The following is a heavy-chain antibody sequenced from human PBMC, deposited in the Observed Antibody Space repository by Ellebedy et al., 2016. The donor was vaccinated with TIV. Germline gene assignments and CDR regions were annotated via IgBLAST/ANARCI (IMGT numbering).Heavy chain of an antibody. CDR1: GFTFRSYA. Sequence: GGSLRPSCAASGFTFRSYAMHWVRQAPGKGLEWVALVSYDGSSNYYAHSVKGRFIIPRDTSKNTLSLQMNSLRVEDSAVYYCARDAVQWYIYVVGVWGQGTTVTVSS. CDR2: VSYDGSSN. V-gene: IGHV3-30*03. D-gene: IGHD1-1*01. CDR3: ARDAVQWYIYVVGV. J-gene: IGHJ6*02.